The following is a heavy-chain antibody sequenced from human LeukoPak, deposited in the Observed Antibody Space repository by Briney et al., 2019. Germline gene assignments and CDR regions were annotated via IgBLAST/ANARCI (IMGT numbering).Heavy chain of an antibody. V-gene: IGHV1-2*06. J-gene: IGHJ5*02. D-gene: IGHD3-9*01. Sequence: ASVKVSCKASGYTFTGYYMHWVRQAPGQGLEWMGRINPNSGGTNYAQKFQGRVTMTRDTSISTAYMELSRLRSDDTAVYYCARDSRITIFVNWFDPWGQGTLVTVSS. CDR3: ARDSRITIFVNWFDP. CDR1: GYTFTGYY. CDR2: INPNSGGT.